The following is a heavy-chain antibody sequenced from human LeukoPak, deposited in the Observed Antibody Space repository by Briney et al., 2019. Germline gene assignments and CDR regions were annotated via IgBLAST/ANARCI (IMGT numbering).Heavy chain of an antibody. J-gene: IGHJ4*02. D-gene: IGHD2-2*01. CDR3: ARDRSRFYY. CDR2: TKEDGNEK. Sequence: GGSLRLSCAASGLTFSNYWMSRVHQAPGKGLEWVANTKEDGNEKYYVDSVKGRFTISRDNARKLLYLQMNSLRAEDTAVYYCARDRSRFYYWGQGTLVTVSS. V-gene: IGHV3-7*01. CDR1: GLTFSNYW.